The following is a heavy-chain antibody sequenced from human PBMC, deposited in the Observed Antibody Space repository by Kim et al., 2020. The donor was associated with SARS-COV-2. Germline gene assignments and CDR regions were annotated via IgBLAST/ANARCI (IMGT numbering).Heavy chain of an antibody. CDR1: GFTFSDYY. V-gene: IGHV3-11*01. CDR3: ARSQQQQPVHFDAFDI. CDR2: ISSSGSTI. D-gene: IGHD6-13*01. Sequence: GGSLRLSCAASGFTFSDYYMSWIRQAPGKGLEWVSYISSSGSTIYYADSVKGRFTISRDNTKNSLYLQMNSLRAEDTAVYYCARSQQQQPVHFDAFDIWGQGTMVTVSS. J-gene: IGHJ3*02.